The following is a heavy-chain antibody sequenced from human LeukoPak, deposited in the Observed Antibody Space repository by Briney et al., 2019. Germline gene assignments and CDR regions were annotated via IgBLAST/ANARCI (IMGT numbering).Heavy chain of an antibody. CDR2: VSSYGGTT. CDR1: GFTFSSHG. J-gene: IGHJ4*02. Sequence: GGSLRLSCAASGFTFSSHGIHWVRQAPGKGLECVAVVSSYGGTTYYADSVKGRFTIFRDNSKDTLYLQMNSLRGEDTAIYYCTKESATGSRYSFDYWGQGTLVTVSS. V-gene: IGHV3-30*18. D-gene: IGHD2-15*01. CDR3: TKESATGSRYSFDY.